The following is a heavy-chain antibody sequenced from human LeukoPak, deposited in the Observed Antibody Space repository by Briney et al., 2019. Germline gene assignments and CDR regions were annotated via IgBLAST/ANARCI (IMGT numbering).Heavy chain of an antibody. CDR3: ARDEYSGSYSPAEYFQH. CDR1: GFTFSSYS. V-gene: IGHV3-21*01. J-gene: IGHJ1*01. D-gene: IGHD1-26*01. Sequence: GGSLRLSCAASGFTFSSYSMNWVRQAPGKGLEWVSSISSSSSYIYYADSVKGRFTISRDNAKNSLYLQMNSLRAEDTAVYYCARDEYSGSYSPAEYFQHWGQGTLVTVSS. CDR2: ISSSSSYI.